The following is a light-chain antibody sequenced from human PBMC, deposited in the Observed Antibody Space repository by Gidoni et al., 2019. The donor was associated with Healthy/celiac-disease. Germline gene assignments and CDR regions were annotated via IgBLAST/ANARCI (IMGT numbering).Light chain of an antibody. CDR1: QGIRSY. CDR2: AAS. Sequence: DIKLNQSPSFLSASVGDRVTITCRASQGIRSYLSWYQQKPGQAPKLLIYAASTLQSGVPSRFSGSGSCTEFSLTISSLQPEDFSTYYCQQLNSYPLITFGQGTRLEIK. J-gene: IGKJ5*01. V-gene: IGKV1-9*01. CDR3: QQLNSYPLIT.